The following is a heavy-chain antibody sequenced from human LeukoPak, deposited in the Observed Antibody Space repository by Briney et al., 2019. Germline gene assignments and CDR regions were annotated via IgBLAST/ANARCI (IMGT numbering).Heavy chain of an antibody. D-gene: IGHD2-2*01. J-gene: IGHJ4*02. Sequence: SETLSLTRTVSGGSISNYYWSWIWQPAGKGLEWIGRIFASGSTDYNPSLKSRVTMSVDTSKNQFSLNLSSVTAADTAVYYCARGSVPATIWGQGTLVTVSS. CDR2: IFASGST. CDR1: GGSISNYY. CDR3: ARGSVPATI. V-gene: IGHV4-4*07.